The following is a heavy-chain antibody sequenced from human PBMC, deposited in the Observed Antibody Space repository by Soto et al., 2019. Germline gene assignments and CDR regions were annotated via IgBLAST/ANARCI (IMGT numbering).Heavy chain of an antibody. CDR3: AGAYSSSSLAFDY. Sequence: SETLSLTCTVSGGPISSGGYYWSWIRQHPGKGLEWIGYIYYSGNTYYHPSLKSRVTIPVDTSKNQFSLKLSSVTAADTAVYYCAGAYSSSSLAFDYWGQGTLVTVSS. CDR1: GGPISSGGYY. J-gene: IGHJ4*02. V-gene: IGHV4-31*03. CDR2: IYYSGNT. D-gene: IGHD6-6*01.